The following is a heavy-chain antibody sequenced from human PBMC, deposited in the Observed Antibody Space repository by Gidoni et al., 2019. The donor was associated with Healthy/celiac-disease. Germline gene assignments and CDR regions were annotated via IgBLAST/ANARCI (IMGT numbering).Heavy chain of an antibody. Sequence: QVQLVESGGGVVQPGRSLRLTCAASGATFSSYGIHWVRRAPGKGLEWVAVISNDGSNKYYADSVKGRFTISRDNSKNTLYLQMNSLRAEDTAVYYCAKDSSPNSLTGYYMGYYYYYGMDVWGQGTTVTVSS. J-gene: IGHJ6*02. D-gene: IGHD3-9*01. V-gene: IGHV3-30*18. CDR1: GATFSSYG. CDR2: ISNDGSNK. CDR3: AKDSSPNSLTGYYMGYYYYYGMDV.